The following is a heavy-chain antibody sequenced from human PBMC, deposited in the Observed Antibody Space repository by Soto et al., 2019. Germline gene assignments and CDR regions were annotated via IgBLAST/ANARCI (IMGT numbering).Heavy chain of an antibody. D-gene: IGHD2-15*01. CDR1: GYSFAAYY. Sequence: QVHLEQAGAEVKKAGASVKISCKASGYSFAAYYINWVRQVSGQGLEWMGWINPDTGVTDYAQKFQGRVTLTRDTSIKTAYLELTSLRSDDTAVYYCAKIYTWNEWPGGSGYWGQGTLLTVSA. J-gene: IGHJ4*02. CDR2: INPDTGVT. CDR3: AKIYTWNEWPGGSGY. V-gene: IGHV1-2*02.